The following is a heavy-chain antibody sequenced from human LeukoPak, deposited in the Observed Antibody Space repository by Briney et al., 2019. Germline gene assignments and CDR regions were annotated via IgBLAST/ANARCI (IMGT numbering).Heavy chain of an antibody. CDR1: GFTFSIHS. J-gene: IGHJ4*02. CDR3: ARRGSGWEFDY. Sequence: GGSLRLSCAASGFTFSIHSMHWVRQAPGKGLEYVSGIRSDGTNTYYAESVKGRFTVSRDNSKNTLWLQMGSLRAEDMAVYYCARRGSGWEFDYWGQGTLVTVSS. V-gene: IGHV3-64*02. D-gene: IGHD6-19*01. CDR2: IRSDGTNT.